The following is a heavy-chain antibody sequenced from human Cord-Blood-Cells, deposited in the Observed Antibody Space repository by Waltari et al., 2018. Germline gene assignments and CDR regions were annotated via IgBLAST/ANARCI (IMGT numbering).Heavy chain of an antibody. D-gene: IGHD7-27*01. Sequence: QVQLQQWGAGLLKPSETLSLTCAVYGGSFSGYSCSWIRQPPGKGLEWIGEINHSGSTNYNPSLKSRVTISVDTSKNQFSLKLSSVTAADTAVYYCARREANWGGEGNWFDPWGQGTLVTVSS. CDR1: GGSFSGYS. J-gene: IGHJ5*02. CDR2: INHSGST. CDR3: ARREANWGGEGNWFDP. V-gene: IGHV4-34*01.